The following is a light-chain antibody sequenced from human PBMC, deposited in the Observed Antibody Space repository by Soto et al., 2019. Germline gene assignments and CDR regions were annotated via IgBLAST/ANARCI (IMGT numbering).Light chain of an antibody. CDR1: SSDVGGSNF. Sequence: ALTQPASVSDSPGQSITISCTGTSSDVGGSNFVSWYQQHPGKPPKLIIYDVANRPSGVSNRFSGSKSGSTASLIISRLQTEDEADYYCVSYTSSTTYVFGTGTKV. J-gene: IGLJ1*01. CDR2: DVA. CDR3: VSYTSSTTYV. V-gene: IGLV2-14*03.